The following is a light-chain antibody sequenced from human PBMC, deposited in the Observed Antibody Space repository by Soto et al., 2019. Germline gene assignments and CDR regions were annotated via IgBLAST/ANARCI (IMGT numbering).Light chain of an antibody. CDR3: QQYRGYWT. Sequence: DIQMTQSPSTLSASIGDRVTITCRASRSISDWLAWYQQKPGKAPELLIFDASSLKSGVPSRFSGSGSGTEFTLTISRLQPDDVATYYCQQYRGYWTFGQGTKVDIK. J-gene: IGKJ1*01. V-gene: IGKV1-5*01. CDR1: RSISDW. CDR2: DAS.